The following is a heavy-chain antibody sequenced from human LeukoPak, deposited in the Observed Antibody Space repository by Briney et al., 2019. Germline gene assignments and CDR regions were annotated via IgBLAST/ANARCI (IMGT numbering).Heavy chain of an antibody. J-gene: IGHJ4*02. CDR3: AKYPGYYYDSSGVDY. CDR2: ISGSGGST. D-gene: IGHD3-22*01. Sequence: GGSLRLSCAASGFTFSSYAMSWVRQAPGKGLEWVSAISGSGGSTYYAGSVKGRFTISRDNSKNTLYLQMNSLRAEDTAVYYCAKYPGYYYDSSGVDYWGQGTLVTVSS. CDR1: GFTFSSYA. V-gene: IGHV3-23*01.